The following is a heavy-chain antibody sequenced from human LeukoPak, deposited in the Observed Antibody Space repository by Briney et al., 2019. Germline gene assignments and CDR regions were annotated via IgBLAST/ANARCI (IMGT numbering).Heavy chain of an antibody. CDR1: GGSIGSNIYY. V-gene: IGHV4-61*05. J-gene: IGHJ6*02. CDR3: ARADGYYYGMDV. D-gene: IGHD5-24*01. Sequence: SETLSLTCTVSGGSIGSNIYYWGWIRQPPGKGLEWIGYIYYSGSTNYNPSLKSRVTISVDTSKNQFSLKLSSVTAADTAVYYCARADGYYYGMDVWGQGTTVTVSS. CDR2: IYYSGST.